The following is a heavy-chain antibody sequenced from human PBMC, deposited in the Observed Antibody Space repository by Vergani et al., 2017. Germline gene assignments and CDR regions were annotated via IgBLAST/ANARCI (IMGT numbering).Heavy chain of an antibody. CDR1: GYSYTNYW. CDR3: ASLYGRDSSGSKSFDY. Sequence: EVQLVQSGAEVKKPGESLKIPCQISGYSYTNYWIGWVRQMPGKGLEWMGIFHPADSDTRYSPSFQGQVTISVDKSICTAYLQRSSLMASDSSMYYCASLYGRDSSGSKSFDYWGQGTLVTVSS. J-gene: IGHJ4*02. CDR2: FHPADSDT. D-gene: IGHD3-22*01. V-gene: IGHV5-51*01.